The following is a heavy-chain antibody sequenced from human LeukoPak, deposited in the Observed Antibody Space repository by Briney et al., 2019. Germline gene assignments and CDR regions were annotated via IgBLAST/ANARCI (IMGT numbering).Heavy chain of an antibody. CDR1: GGTFSSYA. CDR3: ATNLLDCSSTSCYTPGFDY. J-gene: IGHJ4*02. V-gene: IGHV1-69*13. CDR2: IIPIFGTA. D-gene: IGHD2-2*02. Sequence: GASVKVSCKASGGTFSSYAISWVRQAPGQGLEWMGGIIPIFGTANYAQKFQGRVTITADESTSTAYMELSSLRSEDTAVYYCATNLLDCSSTSCYTPGFDYWGQGTLVTVSS.